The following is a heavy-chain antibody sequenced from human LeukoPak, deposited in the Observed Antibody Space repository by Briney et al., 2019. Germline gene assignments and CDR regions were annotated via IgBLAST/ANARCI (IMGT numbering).Heavy chain of an antibody. CDR3: ARQIAVACTSVAEDAFDI. D-gene: IGHD6-19*01. J-gene: IGHJ3*02. V-gene: IGHV5-51*01. Sequence: GESLKISCKGSGYSFTSYWIGWVRQMPGKGLEWMGIIYPGDSDTRYSPSFQGQVTISADKSISTAYLQWSSLKASDTAMYYCARQIAVACTSVAEDAFDIWGQGTMVTVSS. CDR1: GYSFTSYW. CDR2: IYPGDSDT.